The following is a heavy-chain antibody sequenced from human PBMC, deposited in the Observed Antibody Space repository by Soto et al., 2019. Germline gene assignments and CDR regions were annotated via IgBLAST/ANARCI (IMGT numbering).Heavy chain of an antibody. CDR3: ARDRDFYYDFWSGYFHYYYGMDV. V-gene: IGHV1-3*01. D-gene: IGHD3-3*01. CDR2: INAGNGNT. Sequence: AASVKVSCKASGYTFTSYATHWVRQAPGQRLEWMGWINAGNGNTKYSQKFQGRVTITRDTSASTAYMELSSLRSEDTAVYYCARDRDFYYDFWSGYFHYYYGMDVWGQGTTVTVSS. J-gene: IGHJ6*02. CDR1: GYTFTSYA.